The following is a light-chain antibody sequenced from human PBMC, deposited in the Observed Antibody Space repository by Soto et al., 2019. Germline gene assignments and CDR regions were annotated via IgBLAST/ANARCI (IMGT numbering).Light chain of an antibody. J-gene: IGKJ2*01. CDR3: QHYGRSRYT. Sequence: EIGLTQSPGTLSLSLGERGTLSCRASQSVSSSYLAWYQQKPGQAPRLLIYGASSRATGIPDRFSGSGSGTDFTLTISRLEPEDFAVYYCQHYGRSRYTFGQGTKLEIK. CDR2: GAS. V-gene: IGKV3-20*01. CDR1: QSVSSSY.